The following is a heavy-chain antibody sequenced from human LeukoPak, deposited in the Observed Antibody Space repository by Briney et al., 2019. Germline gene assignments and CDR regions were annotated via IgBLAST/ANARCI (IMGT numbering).Heavy chain of an antibody. CDR1: GFTFTDYY. CDR2: ISSSGSTI. CDR3: ARGLDVVSASNDAFDI. D-gene: IGHD2-15*01. V-gene: IGHV3-11*04. J-gene: IGHJ3*02. Sequence: GGSLRLSCAASGFTFTDYYMSWIRQAPGKGLEWLSYISSSGSTIYYADSVKGRFTISRDNAKNSLYLQMNSLRAEDTAVYYCARGLDVVSASNDAFDIWGQGTMVTVSS.